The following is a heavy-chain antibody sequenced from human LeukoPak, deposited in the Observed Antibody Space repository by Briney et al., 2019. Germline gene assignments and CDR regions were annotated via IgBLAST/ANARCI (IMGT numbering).Heavy chain of an antibody. CDR2: INTGGGST. D-gene: IGHD3-22*01. V-gene: IGHV3-23*01. CDR1: GFTFSSYA. Sequence: GGSLRLSCAASGFTFSSYAMGWVRQAPGKGLEWVSTINTGGGSTYYADSVKGRFTISRDNAKNSLYLQMNSLRAEDTAVYYCASPRGDYYDSSGYYLYFQHWGQGTLVTVSS. CDR3: ASPRGDYYDSSGYYLYFQH. J-gene: IGHJ1*01.